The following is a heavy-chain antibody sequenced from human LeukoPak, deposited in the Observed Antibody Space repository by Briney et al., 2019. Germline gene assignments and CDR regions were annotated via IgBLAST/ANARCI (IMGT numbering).Heavy chain of an antibody. D-gene: IGHD2/OR15-2a*01. V-gene: IGHV3-23*01. CDR3: AKRETTLWFDP. CDR1: GITFSNYS. J-gene: IGHJ5*02. Sequence: GSPRLSCAASGITFSNYSMSWGRQAPGEGLGWVSAISGSGGSTYYADSVKGRFTISRDNSKNTLHLQMNSLRAEDAAVYYCAKRETTLWFDPCGQGSLVTVSS. CDR2: ISGSGGST.